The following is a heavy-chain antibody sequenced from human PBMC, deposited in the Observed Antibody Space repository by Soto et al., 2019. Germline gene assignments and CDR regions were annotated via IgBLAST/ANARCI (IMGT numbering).Heavy chain of an antibody. Sequence: QITLKESGPALVKPTQTFMLTCSFSGFSLSASGVGVGWTRQPPGKAPEWLELIYWDDDKRYSPSLKNRLTITKDTSNNHVVLTMATIDPLDTATYYCLHSRGGHASPFDYWGQGTLVTVSS. CDR1: GFSLSASGVG. J-gene: IGHJ4*02. D-gene: IGHD3-10*01. CDR2: IYWDDDK. CDR3: LHSRGGHASPFDY. V-gene: IGHV2-5*02.